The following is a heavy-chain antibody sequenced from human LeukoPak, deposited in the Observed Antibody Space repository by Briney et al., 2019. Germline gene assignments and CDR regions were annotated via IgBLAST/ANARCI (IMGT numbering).Heavy chain of an antibody. CDR3: ARGGTMVRGVISKGDWFDP. V-gene: IGHV1-2*02. Sequence: ASVKVSCKASGYTFTGYYMHWVRQAPGQGLEWMGWINPNSGGTNYAQKFQGRVTMTRDTSISTAYMELSRLRSDDTAVYYCARGGTMVRGVISKGDWFDPWGQGTLVTVSS. J-gene: IGHJ5*02. CDR2: INPNSGGT. CDR1: GYTFTGYY. D-gene: IGHD3-10*01.